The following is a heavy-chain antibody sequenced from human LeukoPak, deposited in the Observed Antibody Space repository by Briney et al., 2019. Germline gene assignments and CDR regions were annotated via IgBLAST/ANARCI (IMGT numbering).Heavy chain of an antibody. J-gene: IGHJ4*02. V-gene: IGHV4-38-2*02. D-gene: IGHD3-22*01. Sequence: PSETLSLTCTVSGYSISSGYYWGWIRQPPGKGLEWIGSIYHSGSTYYNPSLKSRVTISVDTSKNQFSLKLSSVTAADTAVYYCARGDSSGYSNFDYWGQGTLVTVSS. CDR2: IYHSGST. CDR3: ARGDSSGYSNFDY. CDR1: GYSISSGYY.